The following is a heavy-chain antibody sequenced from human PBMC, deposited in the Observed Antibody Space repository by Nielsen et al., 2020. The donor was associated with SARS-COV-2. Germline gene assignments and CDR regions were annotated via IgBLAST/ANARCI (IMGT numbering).Heavy chain of an antibody. Sequence: SVKVSCKASGFTFTSSAVQWVRQARGQRLEWIGWIVVGSGNTNYAQKFQERVTITRDMSTSTAYMELSSLRSEDTAVYYCARDGDVSDGMAAYYYGMDVWGQGTTVTVSS. CDR2: IVVGSGNT. J-gene: IGHJ6*02. D-gene: IGHD5-24*01. V-gene: IGHV1-58*01. CDR1: GFTFTSSA. CDR3: ARDGDVSDGMAAYYYGMDV.